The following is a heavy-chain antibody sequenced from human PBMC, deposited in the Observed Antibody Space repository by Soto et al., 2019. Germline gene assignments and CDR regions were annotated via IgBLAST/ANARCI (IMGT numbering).Heavy chain of an antibody. CDR3: ARGLSSGWSRIDS. Sequence: QVQLVESGGGVVQPGRSLRLSCAASAFTFSGYAMHWVRQAPGKGLEWVAVISNDGSNKYYADSVKGRFTISRDNSKNTLILQINSLRPEDTAVYHCARGLSSGWSRIDSWGQGIMVTV. CDR1: AFTFSGYA. V-gene: IGHV3-30-3*01. J-gene: IGHJ4*02. CDR2: ISNDGSNK. D-gene: IGHD6-19*01.